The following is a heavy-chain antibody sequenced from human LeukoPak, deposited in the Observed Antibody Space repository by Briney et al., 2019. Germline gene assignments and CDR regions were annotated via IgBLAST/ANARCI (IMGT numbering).Heavy chain of an antibody. D-gene: IGHD6-13*01. CDR2: IYYSGST. CDR1: GGSMSSYY. V-gene: IGHV4-39*07. Sequence: SETLSLTCTVSGGSMSSYYWGWIRQPPGKGLEWIGSIYYSGSTYYNPSLKSRVTISVDTSKNQFSLKLSSVTAADTAVYYCARDYSSSWYPYYYMDVWGKGTTVTVSS. J-gene: IGHJ6*03. CDR3: ARDYSSSWYPYYYMDV.